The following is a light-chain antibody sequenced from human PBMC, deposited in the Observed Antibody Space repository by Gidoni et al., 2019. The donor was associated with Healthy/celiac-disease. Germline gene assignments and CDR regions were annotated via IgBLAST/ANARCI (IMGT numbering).Light chain of an antibody. V-gene: IGLV3-25*02. J-gene: IGLJ3*02. CDR2: KDS. Sequence: SYELTQPPSVSVTPGQTARVTCSGDALTKQYAYWYQQKPGQAPVLVIYKDSERPLGIPERFSGSSSGTTVTLTISGVQAEDEADYYCQSADSSGTKVFGGGTKLTVL. CDR1: ALTKQY. CDR3: QSADSSGTKV.